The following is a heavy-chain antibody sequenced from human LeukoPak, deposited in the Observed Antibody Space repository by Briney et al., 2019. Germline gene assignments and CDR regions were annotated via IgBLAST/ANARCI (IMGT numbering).Heavy chain of an antibody. CDR1: GGSVSNYY. D-gene: IGHD2-2*01. V-gene: IGHV4-59*08. Sequence: SETLSLTCGVSGGSVSNYYWSWIRQPPGKGLEWIGYIYYSGSTNYNPSLKSRVTISMNSSKNQFSLKLSSVTAAGTAVYYCARLLYCSSTSCEDYWGQGTLVTVSS. CDR3: ARLLYCSSTSCEDY. J-gene: IGHJ4*02. CDR2: IYYSGST.